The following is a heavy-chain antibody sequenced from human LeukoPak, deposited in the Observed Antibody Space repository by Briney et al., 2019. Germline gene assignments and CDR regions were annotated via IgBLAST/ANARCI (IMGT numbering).Heavy chain of an antibody. Sequence: SETLYLTCTVCGGSISSYYWSWIRQPPGKGLEWIGYIYYSGSTNYNPSLKSRVTISVDTSKNQFSLKLSSVTAADTAVYYCARTVASITIFGVDLNWFDPWGQGTLVTVSS. CDR3: ARTVASITIFGVDLNWFDP. V-gene: IGHV4-59*01. D-gene: IGHD3-3*01. J-gene: IGHJ5*02. CDR2: IYYSGST. CDR1: GGSISSYY.